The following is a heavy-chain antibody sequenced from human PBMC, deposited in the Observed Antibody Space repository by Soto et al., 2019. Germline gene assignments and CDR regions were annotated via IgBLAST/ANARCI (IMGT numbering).Heavy chain of an antibody. CDR1: GFTFSNYH. CDR3: ARDGSIGAINYPYAMDV. V-gene: IGHV3-48*02. J-gene: IGHJ6*02. CDR2: ISTSSSNI. Sequence: EVQLVESGGGLVQPGGSLRLSCAASGFTFSNYHMNWVRQAPGKGLEWVSYISTSSSNIYYADSVKGRFTISRDNGQNSLYLQMNRLRDEDTAVYVCARDGSIGAINYPYAMDVWGQGTTVTVSS. D-gene: IGHD5-12*01.